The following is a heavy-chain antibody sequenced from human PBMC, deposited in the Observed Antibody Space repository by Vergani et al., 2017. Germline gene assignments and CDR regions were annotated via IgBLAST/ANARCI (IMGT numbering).Heavy chain of an antibody. CDR2: IKQDGSEK. Sequence: EVQLVESGGGLVQPGGSLRLSCAASGFTFSSYWMSWVRQAPGKGLEWVANIKQDGSEKYYVDSVKGRFTISRDNAKNSLYLQMNSLRAEDTAVYYCARKVMHVTHSGYDSPMDYYYGMDVWGQGTTVTVSS. CDR3: ARKVMHVTHSGYDSPMDYYYGMDV. V-gene: IGHV3-7*01. J-gene: IGHJ6*02. D-gene: IGHD5-12*01. CDR1: GFTFSSYW.